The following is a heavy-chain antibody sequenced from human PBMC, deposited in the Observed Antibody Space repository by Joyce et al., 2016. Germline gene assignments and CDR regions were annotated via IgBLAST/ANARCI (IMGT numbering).Heavy chain of an antibody. CDR3: AKILTAGYSSGWFLDY. CDR2: ISYDGVYK. CDR1: GLTRRNYG. Sequence: QVQLVESGGGVVQPGRSLSLSCTASGLTRRNYGCHWIRPSPGKGLELVAVISYDGVYKYYSDSVKGRFTNSRDNSRDTLFLEMNSLRAEDTAVYYCAKILTAGYSSGWFLDYWGQGTLVTVSS. J-gene: IGHJ4*02. D-gene: IGHD6-25*01. V-gene: IGHV3-30*18.